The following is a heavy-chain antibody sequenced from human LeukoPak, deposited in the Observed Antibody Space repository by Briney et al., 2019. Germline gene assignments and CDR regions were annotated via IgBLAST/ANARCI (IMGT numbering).Heavy chain of an antibody. Sequence: GGSLRLSCVGSGFTFRSHAMSWVRQAPEKGLEFVLGIYENGGTAYYADSVKGRFSISRDNSKNTLYLQMDSLRGEDTAVYYCAKDFRIGYSAHFDYWGQGALVTVSS. D-gene: IGHD2-21*01. V-gene: IGHV3-23*01. J-gene: IGHJ4*02. CDR3: AKDFRIGYSAHFDY. CDR1: GFTFRSHA. CDR2: IYENGGTA.